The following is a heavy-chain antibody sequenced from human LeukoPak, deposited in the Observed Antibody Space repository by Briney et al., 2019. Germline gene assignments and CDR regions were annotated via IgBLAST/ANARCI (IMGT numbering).Heavy chain of an antibody. Sequence: GGPLQTSFKGSGSRFTSNWISGGRQLPGKGGEGIVMIDPSNSYTTYRPSCQFHATISPDKSITTAYLQWSSLKASDTALYYCAILVAILNWFDPWGQGTLVTVSS. V-gene: IGHV5-10-1*01. J-gene: IGHJ5*02. CDR2: IDPSNSYT. CDR3: AILVAILNWFDP. CDR1: GSRFTSNW. D-gene: IGHD2-2*01.